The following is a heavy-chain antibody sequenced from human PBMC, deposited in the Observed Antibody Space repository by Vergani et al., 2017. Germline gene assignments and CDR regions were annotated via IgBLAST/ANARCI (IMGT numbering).Heavy chain of an antibody. J-gene: IGHJ3*01. CDR1: GGSISAGYYF. D-gene: IGHD6-19*01. CDR2: ISASGNA. Sequence: QVQLQASGPGRVKPSQTLSLTCTMSGGSISAGYYFWSWIRQPAGKGLEWLGHISASGNASHSPSLKTRVSMSVDTSKNQFSLTVTSVTAADTAIYFCARRSGGYYSGVKFHPLRTAFDVWGHGTVVTVSS. CDR3: ARRSGGYYSGVKFHPLRTAFDV. V-gene: IGHV4-61*02.